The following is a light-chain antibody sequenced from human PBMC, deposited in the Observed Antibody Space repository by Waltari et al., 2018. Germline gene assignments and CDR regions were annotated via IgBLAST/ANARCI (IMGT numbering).Light chain of an antibody. Sequence: EIVLMQSPGTLSLSPGERATLSCRASQIARSNHLAWYQQNPGQAPRPLFFGASMRASGVPDRFSGSGSGTDFTLTISRLEPEDFAVYYCQQYGSSPLTFGQGTKVEVK. CDR1: QIARSNH. V-gene: IGKV3-20*01. J-gene: IGKJ1*01. CDR3: QQYGSSPLT. CDR2: GAS.